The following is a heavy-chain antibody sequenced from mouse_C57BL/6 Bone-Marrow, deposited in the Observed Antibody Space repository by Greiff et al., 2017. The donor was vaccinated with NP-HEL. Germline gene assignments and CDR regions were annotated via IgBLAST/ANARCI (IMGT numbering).Heavy chain of an antibody. D-gene: IGHD2-12*01. Sequence: EVQGVESGGDLVKPGGSLKLSCAASGFTFSSYGMSWVRQTPDKRLEWVATISSGGSYTYYPDSVKGRFTISRDNAKNTLYLQMSSLKSEDTAMYYCARRRDYTFAYWGQGTLVTVSA. J-gene: IGHJ3*01. V-gene: IGHV5-6*01. CDR3: ARRRDYTFAY. CDR1: GFTFSSYG. CDR2: ISSGGSYT.